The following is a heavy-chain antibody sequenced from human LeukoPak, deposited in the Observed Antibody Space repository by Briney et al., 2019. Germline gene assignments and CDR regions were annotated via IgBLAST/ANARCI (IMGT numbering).Heavy chain of an antibody. J-gene: IGHJ4*02. CDR3: AKDRVRGVIGFGDY. CDR1: GFTFSSSA. V-gene: IGHV3-23*01. D-gene: IGHD3-10*01. CDR2: ISGSGGST. Sequence: GGSLRLSCAASGFTFSSSAMSWVRQAPGKGLEWVSAISGSGGSTYYADSVKGRFTISRDNSKNTLYLQMSSLRAEDTAVYYCAKDRVRGVIGFGDYWGQGTLVTVSS.